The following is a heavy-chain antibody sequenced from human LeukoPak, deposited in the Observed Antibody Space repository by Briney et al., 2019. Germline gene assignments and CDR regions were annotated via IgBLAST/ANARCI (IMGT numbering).Heavy chain of an antibody. CDR1: GFTFSSYS. V-gene: IGHV3-48*04. Sequence: PGGSLRLSCAASGFTFSSYSMNWVRQAPGKGLEWVSYISSSSSTIYYADSVKDRFTISRDNAKNSLYLQMNSLRAEDTAVYYCAKSRDPLKPIPSEFDYWGQGTLVTVSS. CDR2: ISSSSSTI. CDR3: AKSRDPLKPIPSEFDY. D-gene: IGHD3-10*01. J-gene: IGHJ4*02.